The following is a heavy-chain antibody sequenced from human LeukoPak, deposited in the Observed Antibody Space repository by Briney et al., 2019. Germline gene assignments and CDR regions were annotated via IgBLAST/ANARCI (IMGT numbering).Heavy chain of an antibody. J-gene: IGHJ4*02. V-gene: IGHV3-30*02. CDR1: GFTFSSYG. CDR2: IRYDGSNK. Sequence: GGSLRLSCAASGFTFSSYGMHWVRQAPGKGLEWVAFIRYDGSNKYYADSVKGRFTISRDNSKNTLYLQMNSLRAEDTAVYYCARAGRIREYYDILTGYYLSGYLDYWGQGTLVTVSS. D-gene: IGHD3-9*01. CDR3: ARAGRIREYYDILTGYYLSGYLDY.